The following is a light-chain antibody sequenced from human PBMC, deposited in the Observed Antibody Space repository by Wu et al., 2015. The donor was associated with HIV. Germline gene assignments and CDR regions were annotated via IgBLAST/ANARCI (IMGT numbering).Light chain of an antibody. V-gene: IGKV1-5*03. CDR1: QRISSW. CDR2: KAS. Sequence: DIQLAQSPSTLSASVGDRVIITCRASQRISSWLAWYQQKPGEAPKLLIYKASTLKSGVPSRFSGSRSGTEFTLTISSLQPDDFATYYCQQYNSYSPYTFGPGDQAGDQT. J-gene: IGKJ2*01. CDR3: QQYNSYSPYT.